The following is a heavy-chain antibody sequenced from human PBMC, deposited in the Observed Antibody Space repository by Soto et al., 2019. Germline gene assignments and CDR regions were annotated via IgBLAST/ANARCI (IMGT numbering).Heavy chain of an antibody. CDR2: IYASGST. CDR1: DDSLSTYY. D-gene: IGHD2-15*01. J-gene: IGHJ5*02. Sequence: KPSETLSLTCNVSDDSLSTYYWSWIRQPAGKGLEWIGRIYASGSTNYNPSLKGRVSMSVDTSKKQFSLKMISVTAADTATYYCARSAIPRGGWFRPWGQGVLVTVSS. CDR3: ARSAIPRGGWFRP. V-gene: IGHV4-4*07.